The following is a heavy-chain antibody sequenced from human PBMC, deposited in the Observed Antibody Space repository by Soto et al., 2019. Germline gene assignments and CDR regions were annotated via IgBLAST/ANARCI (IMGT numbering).Heavy chain of an antibody. V-gene: IGHV3-30-3*01. D-gene: IGHD3-22*01. Sequence: GGSLRRSCAASGFTFSSYAMHWVRQAPGKGREWGAVISYDGSNKYYADSVKGRFTISRDNSKNTLYLKMNSLRAEDTAVYYCARGRQDYDSSGYYYVVMYYWGQGTLVTVSS. J-gene: IGHJ4*02. CDR1: GFTFSSYA. CDR3: ARGRQDYDSSGYYYVVMYY. CDR2: ISYDGSNK.